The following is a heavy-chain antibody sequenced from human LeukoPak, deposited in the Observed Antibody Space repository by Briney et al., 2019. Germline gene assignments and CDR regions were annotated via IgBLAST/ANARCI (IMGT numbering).Heavy chain of an antibody. CDR3: AKGPAMVRGTFDP. V-gene: IGHV3-53*01. Sequence: GGSLRLSCAASGFTVSSNYMSWVRQAPGKGLEWVSVIYSGGSTYYADSVKGRFTISRDNSKNTLYLQMNSLRTEETAVYYCAKGPAMVRGTFDPWGQGTLVTVSS. J-gene: IGHJ5*02. CDR2: IYSGGST. D-gene: IGHD3-10*01. CDR1: GFTVSSNY.